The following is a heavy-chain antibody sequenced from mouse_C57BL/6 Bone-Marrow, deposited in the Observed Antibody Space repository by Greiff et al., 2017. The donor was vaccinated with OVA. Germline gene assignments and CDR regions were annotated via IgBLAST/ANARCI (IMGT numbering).Heavy chain of an antibody. J-gene: IGHJ4*01. V-gene: IGHV2-2*01. CDR3: ASYYGSSYVGAMDY. CDR1: GFSLTSYG. CDR2: IWSGGST. D-gene: IGHD1-1*01. Sequence: QVHVKQSGPGLVQPSQSLSITCTVSGFSLTSYGVHWVRQSPGKGLEWLGVIWSGGSTDYNAAFISRLSISKDNSKSQVFFKMNSLQADDTAIYYCASYYGSSYVGAMDYWGQGTSVTVSS.